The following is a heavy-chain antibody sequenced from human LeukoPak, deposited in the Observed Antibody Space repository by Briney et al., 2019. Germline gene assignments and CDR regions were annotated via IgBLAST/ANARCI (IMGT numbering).Heavy chain of an antibody. D-gene: IGHD2-21*02. J-gene: IGHJ3*02. CDR3: ANGDLAYCGGDCYSGAFDI. CDR1: GFTFSSYG. V-gene: IGHV3-33*06. CDR2: IWYDGSNK. Sequence: PGGSLRLSCAASGFTFSSYGMHWVRQAPGKGLEGVAVIWYDGSNKYYADSVKGRFTISRDNSKNTLYLQMNSLRAEDTVVYYCANGDLAYCGGDCYSGAFDIWGQGTMVTVSS.